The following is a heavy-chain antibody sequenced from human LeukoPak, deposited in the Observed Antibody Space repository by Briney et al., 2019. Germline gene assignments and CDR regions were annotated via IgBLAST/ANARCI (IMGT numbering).Heavy chain of an antibody. V-gene: IGHV4-30-2*01. CDR3: ARAGWRVPNAFEI. D-gene: IGHD6-19*01. J-gene: IGHJ3*02. CDR2: IYHSGNT. CDR1: SGSINSGAYF. Sequence: PSQTLSLTCTVSSGSINSGAYFWSWIRQPPGKALEWIGYIYHSGNTDYNPSLKSRVTISVDRSKNQFSLNLTSVTAADTAVYYCARAGWRVPNAFEIWGQGTMVSVSS.